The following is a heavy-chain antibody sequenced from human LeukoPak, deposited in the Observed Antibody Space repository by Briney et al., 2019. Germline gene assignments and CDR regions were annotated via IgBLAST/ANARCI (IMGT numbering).Heavy chain of an antibody. Sequence: GESLKISCKGSGYSFTIYWIGWVRQMPGKGLEWMGIIYPGDSDTRYSPSFQGQVTILADKSISTAYLQWSSLKASDTAMYYCARRRYGSGSHDGFDIWGQGTMVTVSS. CDR3: ARRRYGSGSHDGFDI. CDR2: IYPGDSDT. CDR1: GYSFTIYW. D-gene: IGHD3-10*01. V-gene: IGHV5-51*01. J-gene: IGHJ3*02.